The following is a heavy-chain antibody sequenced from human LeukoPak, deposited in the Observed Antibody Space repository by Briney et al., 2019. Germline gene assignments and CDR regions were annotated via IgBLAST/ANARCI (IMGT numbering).Heavy chain of an antibody. D-gene: IGHD4-11*01. CDR1: GYSIRSGYD. J-gene: IGHJ4*02. V-gene: IGHV4-38-2*02. Sequence: PSETLSLTCSVSGYSIRSGYDWAWIRQSPGKGLEWIGSTNYNDIPYYHPSLKSLVSIQVDPSTNSFSLKITAVTAADTALYFCARSELNDYMLFWGRGRADTVS. CDR3: ARSELNDYMLF. CDR2: TNYNDIP.